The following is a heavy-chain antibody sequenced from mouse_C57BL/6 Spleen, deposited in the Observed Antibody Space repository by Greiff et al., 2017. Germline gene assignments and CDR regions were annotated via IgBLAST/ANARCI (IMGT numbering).Heavy chain of an antibody. V-gene: IGHV1-81*01. D-gene: IGHD1-1*01. Sequence: VQVVESGAELARPGASVKLSCKASGYTFTSYGISWVKQRTGQGLEWIGEIYPRSGNTYYNEKFKGKATLTADKSSSTAYMELRSLTSEDSAVYFCAGITTVVANWGQGTSVTVSS. CDR1: GYTFTSYG. CDR3: AGITTVVAN. CDR2: IYPRSGNT. J-gene: IGHJ4*01.